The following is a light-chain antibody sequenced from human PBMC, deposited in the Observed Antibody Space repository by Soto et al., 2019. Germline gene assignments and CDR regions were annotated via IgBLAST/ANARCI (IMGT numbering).Light chain of an antibody. Sequence: QSALTQPASVSGSPGQSITISCSGTTSDVGIYNLVSWYQQHPGKALKLVIYEVDKRPSGVSNRFSGPRSGNTASLTISGLQSEDEVDYYCSSYAGSRWVFGGGSKLTVL. CDR1: TSDVGIYNL. V-gene: IGLV2-23*02. J-gene: IGLJ3*02. CDR3: SSYAGSRWV. CDR2: EVD.